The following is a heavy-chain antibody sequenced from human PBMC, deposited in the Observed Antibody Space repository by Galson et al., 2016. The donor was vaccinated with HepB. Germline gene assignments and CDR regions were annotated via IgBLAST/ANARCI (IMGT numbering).Heavy chain of an antibody. J-gene: IGHJ4*02. CDR3: ARVGIGSSWYFDY. CDR1: GFTFSSYW. CDR2: IKQDGSEK. V-gene: IGHV3-7*01. Sequence: SVRLSCAVSGFTFSSYWMSWVRQGPGKGLEWVAIIKQDGSEKYYVDSVKGRFTISRDNAKKSLYLQMNSLRAEDTAVYYCARVGIGSSWYFDYWGQGTLVTVSS. D-gene: IGHD6-13*01.